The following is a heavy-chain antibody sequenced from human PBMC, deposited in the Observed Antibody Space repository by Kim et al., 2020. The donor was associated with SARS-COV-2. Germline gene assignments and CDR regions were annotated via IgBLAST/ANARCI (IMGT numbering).Heavy chain of an antibody. Sequence: GGSLRLSCAASGFAFINYAMNWVRQAPGKGLEWVSDISGSGDRTYYADSVKGRFTISRDNSENTLYLEMNSLRAEDTALYYCARTLRAVITDPRRVFDFWGQGTMITVSS. V-gene: IGHV3-23*01. J-gene: IGHJ3*01. CDR3: ARTLRAVITDPRRVFDF. D-gene: IGHD1-20*01. CDR1: GFAFINYA. CDR2: ISGSGDRT.